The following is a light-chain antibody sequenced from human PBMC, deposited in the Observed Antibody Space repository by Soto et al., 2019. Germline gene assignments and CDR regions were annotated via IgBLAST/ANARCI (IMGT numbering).Light chain of an antibody. Sequence: EIVLTQSPGTLSLSPGERATLSCGTSQSLATNYLAWYQQKPGQAPRLLIYDASSRATGIPDRFSGSGSGIDITLTICGPEPEDFTMYFCQQYDSSPWTFGPGTKVDLK. V-gene: IGKV3-20*01. CDR3: QQYDSSPWT. J-gene: IGKJ1*01. CDR2: DAS. CDR1: QSLATNY.